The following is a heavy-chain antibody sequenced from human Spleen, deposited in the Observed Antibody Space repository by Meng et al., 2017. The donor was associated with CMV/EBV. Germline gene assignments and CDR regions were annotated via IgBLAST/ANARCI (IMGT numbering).Heavy chain of an antibody. CDR1: GFTFSSYA. CDR2: ISGSGGST. J-gene: IGHJ4*02. CDR3: AKGGYDYVWGSDDY. V-gene: IGHV3-23*01. D-gene: IGHD3-16*01. Sequence: GESLKISCAASGFTFSSYAMSWVRQAPGKGLEWVSAISGSGGSTYYADSVKGRFTISRDNSKNTLYLQMNSLRAEDTAVYYCAKGGYDYVWGSDDYWGQGTLVTVSS.